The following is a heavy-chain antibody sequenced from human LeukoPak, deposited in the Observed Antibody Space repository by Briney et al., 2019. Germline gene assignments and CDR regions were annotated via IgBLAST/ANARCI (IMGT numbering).Heavy chain of an antibody. J-gene: IGHJ4*02. CDR1: GGSFSGYY. Sequence: SETLSLTCAVYGGSFSGYYWSWIRQPPGKGLEWIGEINHSGSTNYNPSLKSRVTISVDTSKNQFSLKLSSVTAADTAVYYCARRLRGYCSGGSCYPFDYWGQGTLVTVSS. D-gene: IGHD2-15*01. CDR2: INHSGST. V-gene: IGHV4-34*01. CDR3: ARRLRGYCSGGSCYPFDY.